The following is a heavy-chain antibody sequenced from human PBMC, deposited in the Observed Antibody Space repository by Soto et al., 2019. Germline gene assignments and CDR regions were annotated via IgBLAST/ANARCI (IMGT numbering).Heavy chain of an antibody. CDR3: AKSQEIGTHFFDS. Sequence: PGGCLRLSCEASGCSVRGFDMHWVRQPTATALECVSSICTAGHTYYAVSVKGRSTISRDNAKNSLSLQMNSLRAGDMAVYFCAKSQEIGTHFFDSWGQGTQVTVYS. V-gene: IGHV3-13*01. D-gene: IGHD6-13*01. J-gene: IGHJ4*02. CDR1: GCSVRGFD. CDR2: ICTAGHT.